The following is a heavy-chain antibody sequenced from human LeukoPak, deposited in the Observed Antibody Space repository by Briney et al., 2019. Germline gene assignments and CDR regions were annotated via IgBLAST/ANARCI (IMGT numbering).Heavy chain of an antibody. CDR1: GYTFTSYH. D-gene: IGHD6-19*01. CDR3: ARGRYSSGWWGREDYFDY. V-gene: IGHV1-46*01. J-gene: IGHJ4*02. Sequence: ASVKVSCKASGYTFTSYHLHWVRQAPGQGLEWMGIINPSGGSPNYAQKFQGRVTMTRDMSTSTVNMELSSLRSEDTAVYYCARGRYSSGWWGREDYFDYWGQGTLVTVSS. CDR2: INPSGGSP.